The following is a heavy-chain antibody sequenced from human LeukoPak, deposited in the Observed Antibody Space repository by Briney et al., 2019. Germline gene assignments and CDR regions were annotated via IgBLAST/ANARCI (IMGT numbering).Heavy chain of an antibody. Sequence: GGSLRLSCAASGFTFSSYEMNWVRQAPGKGLEWVSYISSSGSTIYYADSVKGRFTISRDNAKNSLYLQMNSLRAEDTAVYYCARSDYGDSHFDYWGQGTLVTVSS. V-gene: IGHV3-48*03. CDR2: ISSSGSTI. J-gene: IGHJ4*02. CDR3: ARSDYGDSHFDY. D-gene: IGHD4-17*01. CDR1: GFTFSSYE.